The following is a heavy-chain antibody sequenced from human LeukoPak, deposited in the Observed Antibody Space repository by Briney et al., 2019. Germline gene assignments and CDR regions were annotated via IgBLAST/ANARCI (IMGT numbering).Heavy chain of an antibody. Sequence: PGGSLRLSCADSRFTFSSYTMNWVRQAPGQGLEWVSGISANAVSTYYADSVKGRFTISRDNSKNTLYLHMDRLGTEDTAVYYCASMPSTEIYYFYYMDVWGKGTTVTVSS. V-gene: IGHV3-23*01. D-gene: IGHD2-2*01. J-gene: IGHJ6*03. CDR3: ASMPSTEIYYFYYMDV. CDR1: RFTFSSYT. CDR2: ISANAVST.